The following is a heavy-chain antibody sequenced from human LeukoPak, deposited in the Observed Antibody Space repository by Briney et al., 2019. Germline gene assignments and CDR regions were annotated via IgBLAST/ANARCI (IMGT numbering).Heavy chain of an antibody. CDR3: ARDLRIGGSLVDWFDP. D-gene: IGHD2-8*02. J-gene: IGHJ5*02. CDR1: GYTFTSYG. Sequence: GASVKVSCKASGYTFTSYGISWVRQAPGQGLGWMGWISAYNGNTNYAQKLQGRVTMTTDTSTSTAYMELRSLRSDDTAVYYCARDLRIGGSLVDWFDPWGQGTLVTVSS. CDR2: ISAYNGNT. V-gene: IGHV1-18*04.